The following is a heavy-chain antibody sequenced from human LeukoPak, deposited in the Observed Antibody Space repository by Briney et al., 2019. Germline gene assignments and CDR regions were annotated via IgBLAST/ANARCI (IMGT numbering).Heavy chain of an antibody. CDR3: ARITLMIGAGWFDP. J-gene: IGHJ5*02. D-gene: IGHD3-22*01. CDR2: ISSGSSTI. Sequence: PGGSLRLSCAASGSTFSSYSMTWVRQAPGKGLEWVSYISSGSSTIYYADSVKGRFTISRDNAKNSLYLQMNSLRAEDAAVYYCARITLMIGAGWFDPWGQGTLVTVSS. CDR1: GSTFSSYS. V-gene: IGHV3-48*01.